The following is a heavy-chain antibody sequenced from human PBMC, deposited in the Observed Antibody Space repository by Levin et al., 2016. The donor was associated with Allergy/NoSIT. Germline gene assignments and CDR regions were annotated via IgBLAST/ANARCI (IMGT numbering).Heavy chain of an antibody. Sequence: GESLKISCAASGFTFSSYAMSWVRQAPGKGLEWVSAVSASGGGTYYTDSVKGRFTISRDNSKNTLYLQMNSLRAEDTAVYYCTRGNNVMDPAYGMDVWGQGTTVTVSS. J-gene: IGHJ6*02. D-gene: IGHD2/OR15-2a*01. CDR2: VSASGGGT. CDR1: GFTFSSYA. CDR3: TRGNNVMDPAYGMDV. V-gene: IGHV3-23*01.